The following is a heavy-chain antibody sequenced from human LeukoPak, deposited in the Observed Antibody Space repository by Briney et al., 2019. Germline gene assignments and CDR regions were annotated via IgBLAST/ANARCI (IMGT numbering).Heavy chain of an antibody. J-gene: IGHJ3*02. Sequence: GGSLRLSCAASGFTFGSYGMHWVRQAPGKGLEWVTFIRSDGSNKYYADSVKGRFTISRDNSKNTLYLQMNTLIADDTAVYYCATDKAVDTGRAFDIWGQGTMVTVSS. CDR3: ATDKAVDTGRAFDI. CDR1: GFTFGSYG. D-gene: IGHD5-18*01. V-gene: IGHV3-30*02. CDR2: IRSDGSNK.